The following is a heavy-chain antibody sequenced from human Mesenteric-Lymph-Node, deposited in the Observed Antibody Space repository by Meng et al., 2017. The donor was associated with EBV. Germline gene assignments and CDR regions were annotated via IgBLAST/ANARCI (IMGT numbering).Heavy chain of an antibody. V-gene: IGHV1-8*02. D-gene: IGHD5-24*01. Sequence: VTLVHPWVDLKTTGASTTVSAYACVYIMTNFGICCGRQAPGQGLEWMGWRKPNRGDTGYVQKFQGRDTMIRNTSTSTVLMEVSGLTSEDAAVYYCARENGDGYRRHFDYWGQGTLVTVSS. CDR1: VYIMTNFG. CDR2: RKPNRGDT. J-gene: IGHJ4*02. CDR3: ARENGDGYRRHFDY.